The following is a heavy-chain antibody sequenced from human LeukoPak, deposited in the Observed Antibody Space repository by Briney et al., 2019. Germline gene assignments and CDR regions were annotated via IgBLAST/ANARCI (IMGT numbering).Heavy chain of an antibody. D-gene: IGHD3-16*01. J-gene: IGHJ4*02. V-gene: IGHV1-18*01. CDR2: ISAYNGNT. CDR1: GYTFTSYG. Sequence: GASVNVSCKASGYTFTSYGISWVRQAPGQGLEWMGWISAYNGNTNYAQKLQGRVTMTTDTSTSTAYMELRSLRSDDTAVYYCAKKAITFGGYHCFDYWGQGTLVTVSS. CDR3: AKKAITFGGYHCFDY.